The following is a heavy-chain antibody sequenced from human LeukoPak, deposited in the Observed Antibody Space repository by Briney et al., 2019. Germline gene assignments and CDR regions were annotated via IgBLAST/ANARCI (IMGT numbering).Heavy chain of an antibody. J-gene: IGHJ5*02. CDR2: IYYSGST. Sequence: SETLSLTCTVSGGSISSYHWGWIRQPPGKGREGIGSIYYSGSTYYNPSLKSRVTISVDTSKNQVSLKLSSVTAADTAVYYCARRMHSSSWESWFDPWGQGTLVTVSS. V-gene: IGHV4-39*01. CDR3: ARRMHSSSWESWFDP. D-gene: IGHD6-13*01. CDR1: GGSISSYH.